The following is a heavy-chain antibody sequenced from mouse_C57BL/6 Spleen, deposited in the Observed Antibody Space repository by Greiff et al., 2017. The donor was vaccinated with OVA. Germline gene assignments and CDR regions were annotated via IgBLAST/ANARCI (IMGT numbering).Heavy chain of an antibody. D-gene: IGHD4-1*01. CDR1: GYSITSGYD. CDR3: ARNWDVGYFDY. CDR2: ISYSGST. V-gene: IGHV3-1*01. Sequence: DVKLQESGPGMVKPSQSLSLTCTVTGYSITSGYDWHWIRHFPGNKLEWMGYISYSGSTNYNPSLKSRISITHDTSKNHFFLKLNSVTTEDTATYYCARNWDVGYFDYWGQGTTLTVSS. J-gene: IGHJ2*01.